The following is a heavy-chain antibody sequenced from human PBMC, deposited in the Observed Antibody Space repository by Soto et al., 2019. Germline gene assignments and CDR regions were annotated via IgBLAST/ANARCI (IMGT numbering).Heavy chain of an antibody. Sequence: ASVKVSCKASGNTFSNYYIHWVRQAPGQGLEWMGTINPSGGHTTYAQKFLGRATMTRDSSTSTLYMELTSLRFEDTAVYYCARGGHVVVVTAAFDYWGQ. D-gene: IGHD2-21*02. CDR1: GNTFSNYY. J-gene: IGHJ4*02. V-gene: IGHV1-46*03. CDR3: ARGGHVVVVTAAFDY. CDR2: INPSGGHT.